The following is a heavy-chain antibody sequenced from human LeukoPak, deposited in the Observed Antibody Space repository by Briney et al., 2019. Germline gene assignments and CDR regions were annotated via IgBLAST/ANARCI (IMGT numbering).Heavy chain of an antibody. V-gene: IGHV3-23*01. J-gene: IGHJ3*01. Sequence: GRSLRLSCAASGFTISSFSMSWVRQAPGKGLEWVLAISVSGTKTYYADYVMGRFTISRDNSKNTLYLQMNSLGAEDTAVYHCAKEVRSGYGSAFDVWGQGTMVTVSS. D-gene: IGHD5-12*01. CDR2: ISVSGTKT. CDR1: GFTISSFS. CDR3: AKEVRSGYGSAFDV.